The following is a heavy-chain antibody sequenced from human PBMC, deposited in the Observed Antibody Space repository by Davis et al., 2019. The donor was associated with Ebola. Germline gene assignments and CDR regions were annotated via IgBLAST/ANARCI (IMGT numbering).Heavy chain of an antibody. Sequence: PGGSLRLSCAASGFTFSSYAMSWVRQAPGKGLEWVAVISYEGSNKYYADSVKGRFTISRDNSKNTLYLQMNSLRAEDTAVYYCAKDLYYDFWSGYYGPENYYYYGMDVWGQGTTVTVSS. CDR1: GFTFSSYA. D-gene: IGHD3-3*01. CDR3: AKDLYYDFWSGYYGPENYYYYGMDV. J-gene: IGHJ6*02. CDR2: ISYEGSNK. V-gene: IGHV3-30*18.